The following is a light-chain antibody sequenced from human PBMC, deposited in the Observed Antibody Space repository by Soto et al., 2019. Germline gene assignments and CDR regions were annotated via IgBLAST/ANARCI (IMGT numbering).Light chain of an antibody. V-gene: IGLV2-23*01. CDR3: CSSAGSGTYV. J-gene: IGLJ1*01. Sequence: QSALTQPASVSGSPGQSITISCTGTSSDVGSYNLVSWYQQHPGKAPKLMIYEGSKRPSGVSNRFSGSKSGNTASLTISGLQAEDEADYYYCSSAGSGTYVFGTGNKVTVL. CDR1: SSDVGSYNL. CDR2: EGS.